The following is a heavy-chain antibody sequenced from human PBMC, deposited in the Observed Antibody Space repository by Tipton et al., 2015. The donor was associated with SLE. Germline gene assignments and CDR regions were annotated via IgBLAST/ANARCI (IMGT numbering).Heavy chain of an antibody. CDR3: AKVGYDDVFDI. Sequence: SLRLSCAASGFDFFSYGMHWVRQVPGKGLEWVSVLYSGGSSPFYADSVKGRFTISRDNSKNTLYLHINSLRAEDTAVYYCAKVGYDDVFDIWGQGTMVTVSS. CDR2: LYSGGSSP. CDR1: GFDFFSYG. D-gene: IGHD5-12*01. J-gene: IGHJ3*02. V-gene: IGHV3-NL1*01.